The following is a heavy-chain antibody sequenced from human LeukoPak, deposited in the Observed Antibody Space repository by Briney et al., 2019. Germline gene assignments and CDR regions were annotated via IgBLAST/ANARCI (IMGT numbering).Heavy chain of an antibody. CDR3: ARADCDSTSCQYGMDV. V-gene: IGHV4-61*01. D-gene: IGHD2-2*01. CDR2: IYYSGST. Sequence: SETLSLTCTVSGGSVSSGSYYWSWIRQPPGKGLEWIGYIYYSGSTNYNPSLKSRVTISVDTSKNQFSLKLSSVTAADTAVYYCARADCDSTSCQYGMDVWGQGTTVIVSS. CDR1: GGSVSSGSYY. J-gene: IGHJ6*02.